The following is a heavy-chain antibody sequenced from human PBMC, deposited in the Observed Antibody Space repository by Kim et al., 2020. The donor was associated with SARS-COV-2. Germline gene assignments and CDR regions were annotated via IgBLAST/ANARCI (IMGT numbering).Heavy chain of an antibody. Sequence: GGSLRLSCAASGFTFSTYRMHWVRQAPGKGLEWVSSISRTSYTIYYAHSVEGRFTISRDNGKNSLYLQMNSLRDEDTAVYYCARDHCCGDSGPYAMDGWG. D-gene: IGHD2-21*01. J-gene: IGHJ6*01. CDR2: ISRTSYTI. CDR1: GFTFSTYR. V-gene: IGHV3-48*02. CDR3: ARDHCCGDSGPYAMDG.